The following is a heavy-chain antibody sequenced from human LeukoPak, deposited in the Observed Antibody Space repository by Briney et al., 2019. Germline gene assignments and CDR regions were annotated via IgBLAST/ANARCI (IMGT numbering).Heavy chain of an antibody. Sequence: GGSLRLSCAASGFTFSAYSMNWVRQAPGKGLDWVSYISSRSFTIYYADSVKGRFTISRDNAKNSLYLEMNSLRAEDTAVYYCARAGGYCSSTSCYGYYFDYWGQGTLVTVSS. CDR2: ISSRSFTI. CDR3: ARAGGYCSSTSCYGYYFDY. V-gene: IGHV3-48*01. CDR1: GFTFSAYS. D-gene: IGHD2-2*01. J-gene: IGHJ4*02.